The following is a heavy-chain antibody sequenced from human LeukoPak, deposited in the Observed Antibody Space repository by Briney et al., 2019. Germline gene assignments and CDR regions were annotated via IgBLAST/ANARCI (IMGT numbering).Heavy chain of an antibody. CDR2: ISSSDNTI. J-gene: IGHJ4*02. V-gene: IGHV3-48*03. CDR3: ARGDKFSGDY. Sequence: GGSLRLSCAASGFTFSSYEMNWVRQAPGKGLEWVSYISSSDNTIHYADSVKGRFTISRDNAKNSLYLQMNSLRAEDTAVYYCARGDKFSGDYWGQGTLVTVSS. D-gene: IGHD3-16*01. CDR1: GFTFSSYE.